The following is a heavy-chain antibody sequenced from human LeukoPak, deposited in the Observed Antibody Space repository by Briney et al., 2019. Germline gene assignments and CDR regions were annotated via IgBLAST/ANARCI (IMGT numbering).Heavy chain of an antibody. D-gene: IGHD6-19*01. CDR1: GFTFDDYA. Sequence: GGSLRLSCAASGFTFDDYAMHWVRQAPGKGLEWVTGISWNSGNIDYADSVKGRFTISRDNAKNSLYLQMNSLRAEDTAVYYCAREYSSGWYGHLDYWGQGTLVTVSS. CDR3: AREYSSGWYGHLDY. J-gene: IGHJ4*02. V-gene: IGHV3-9*01. CDR2: ISWNSGNI.